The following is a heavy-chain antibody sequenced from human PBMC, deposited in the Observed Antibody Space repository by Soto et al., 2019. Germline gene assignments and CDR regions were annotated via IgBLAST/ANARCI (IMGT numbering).Heavy chain of an antibody. J-gene: IGHJ4*02. D-gene: IGHD2-8*02. CDR1: GFTFSSYA. CDR2: IPSDGSST. V-gene: IGHV3-64D*08. CDR3: VSRDTGGFYYNY. Sequence: GGSLRLSCSASGFTFSSYAMHWVRQAPGKGLEYVSAIPSDGSSTYYADSVKGRFTISRDNSKNTLFLQMSSLRAEDTAVYYCVSRDTGGFYYNYWGQGTLVTVSS.